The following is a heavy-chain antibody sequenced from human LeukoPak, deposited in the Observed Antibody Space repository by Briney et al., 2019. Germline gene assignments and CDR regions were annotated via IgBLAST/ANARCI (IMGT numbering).Heavy chain of an antibody. CDR2: INPNSGGT. D-gene: IGHD3-10*01. CDR3: ARTHQIWALSPRSAFDI. J-gene: IGHJ3*02. V-gene: IGHV1-2*02. Sequence: ASVKVSCKASRYTFTGYYMHWVRQAPGQGLEWMGWINPNSGGTNYAQKFQGRVTMTRDTSISTAYMELSRLRSDDTAVYYCARTHQIWALSPRSAFDIWGQGTMVTVSS. CDR1: RYTFTGYY.